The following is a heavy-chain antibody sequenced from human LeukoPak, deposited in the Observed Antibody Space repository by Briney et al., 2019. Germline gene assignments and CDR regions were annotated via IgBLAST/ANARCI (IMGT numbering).Heavy chain of an antibody. CDR1: AFTFNNNS. CDR2: ISNDLTDK. Sequence: PGRSLRLSCAASAFTFNNNSMHWLRQAPGHGLMWVAVISNDLTDKYYADCVKGRVTISRDNSKNTLYLQMNSLRPEDTAVYYCGKGLGGTFAAGNYLGQGTPVTVSS. CDR3: GKGLGGTFAAGNY. V-gene: IGHV3-30*18. J-gene: IGHJ4*02. D-gene: IGHD1-26*01.